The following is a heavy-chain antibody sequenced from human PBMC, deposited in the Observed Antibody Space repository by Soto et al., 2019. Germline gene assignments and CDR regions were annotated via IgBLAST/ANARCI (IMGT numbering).Heavy chain of an antibody. CDR2: IYHDGNT. J-gene: IGHJ4*02. D-gene: IGHD1-1*01. Sequence: QVQLQESGPGLVTPSGTLSLTCAVSGGSISSNNWWSWVRQPPGKGLEWIGEIYHDGNTHYNPSLKSRVTISVDKSKNHFALILNSLTAADTAVYYCAKLDGGGYWGQGTLVTVSS. V-gene: IGHV4-4*02. CDR3: AKLDGGGY. CDR1: GGSISSNNW.